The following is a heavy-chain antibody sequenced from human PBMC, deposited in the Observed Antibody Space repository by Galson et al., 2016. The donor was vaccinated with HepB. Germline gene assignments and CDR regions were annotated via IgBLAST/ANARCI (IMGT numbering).Heavy chain of an antibody. J-gene: IGHJ5*01. CDR3: GRDHSVVLTTAYNWFDP. Sequence: SLRLSCAASGFAFSSYRMHWVRQAPGKGLVWVSRINSDGTTSNYAHSVKGRFTISRDNAKNTLYLQMNSLRAEDTAVYYCGRDHSVVLTTAYNWFDPWGQGTKVTVSS. D-gene: IGHD4-23*01. CDR2: INSDGTTS. V-gene: IGHV3-74*01. CDR1: GFAFSSYR.